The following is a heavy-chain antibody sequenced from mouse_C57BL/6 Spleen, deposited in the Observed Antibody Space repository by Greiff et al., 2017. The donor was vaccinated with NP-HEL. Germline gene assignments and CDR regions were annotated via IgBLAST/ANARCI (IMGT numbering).Heavy chain of an antibody. CDR2: INPSTGGT. Sequence: EVKLVESGPELVKPGASVKISCKASGYSFTGYYMNWVKQSPEKSLEWIGEINPSTGGTTYNQKFKAKATLTVDKSSSTAYMQLKSLTSEDSAVYYCASYYYGSSYICDYWGQGTTLTVSS. V-gene: IGHV1-42*01. CDR1: GYSFTGYY. J-gene: IGHJ2*01. CDR3: ASYYYGSSYICDY. D-gene: IGHD1-1*01.